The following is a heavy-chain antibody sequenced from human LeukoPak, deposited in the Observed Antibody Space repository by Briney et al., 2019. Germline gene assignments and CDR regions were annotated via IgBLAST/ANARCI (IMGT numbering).Heavy chain of an antibody. V-gene: IGHV3-48*03. CDR2: ISSSGSTI. D-gene: IGHD1-20*01. CDR1: GFTFSSYE. CDR3: ARDSAQGNWNDVHYYYYMDV. J-gene: IGHJ6*03. Sequence: GGSLSLSCAASGFTFSSYEMNWVRQAPGKGLEWVSYISSSGSTIYYAGSVKGRFTISRDNAKNSLYLQMNSLRAEDTAVYYCARDSAQGNWNDVHYYYYMDVWGKGTTVTVSS.